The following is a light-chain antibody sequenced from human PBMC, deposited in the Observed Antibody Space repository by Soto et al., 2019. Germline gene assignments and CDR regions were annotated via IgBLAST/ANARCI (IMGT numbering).Light chain of an antibody. CDR2: KAS. CDR3: QQYNSYSGT. Sequence: DIQMTQSPSTLSASVGDRVTITFRASQSISSWLAWYQQKPGKAPKLLIYKASSLESGVPSRFSGSGSGTEFTLTISSLQPDDFATYYCQQYNSYSGTFGQGTKVDNK. CDR1: QSISSW. J-gene: IGKJ1*01. V-gene: IGKV1-5*03.